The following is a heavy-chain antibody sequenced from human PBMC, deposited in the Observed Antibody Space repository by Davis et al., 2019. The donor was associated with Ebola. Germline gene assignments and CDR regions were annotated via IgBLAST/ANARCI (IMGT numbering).Heavy chain of an antibody. V-gene: IGHV3-43*01. Sequence: GESLKISCVVSGFTFDEYTMHWVRQAPGKGLEWVSLITWDATRTYYADSVKGRFTISRDSSKNTLYLEMNSLKTEDTAVYYCAKVRDGSNYAYFFDHWGQGTLVTVSS. CDR3: AKVRDGSNYAYFFDH. CDR1: GFTFDEYT. D-gene: IGHD5-24*01. J-gene: IGHJ4*02. CDR2: ITWDATRT.